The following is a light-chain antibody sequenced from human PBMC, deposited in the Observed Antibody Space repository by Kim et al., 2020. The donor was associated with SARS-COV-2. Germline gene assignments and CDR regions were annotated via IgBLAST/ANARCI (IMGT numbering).Light chain of an antibody. CDR2: WAS. V-gene: IGKV4-1*01. CDR3: QQYYSTPYT. Sequence: RATTNCKSSQSVLYNSNNKNYLAWYQQKPGQPPKLLIYWASTRESGVPGRFSGSGSGTDFTLTISSLQAEDVAVYYCQQYYSTPYTFGQGTKLEI. CDR1: QSVLYNSNNKNY. J-gene: IGKJ2*01.